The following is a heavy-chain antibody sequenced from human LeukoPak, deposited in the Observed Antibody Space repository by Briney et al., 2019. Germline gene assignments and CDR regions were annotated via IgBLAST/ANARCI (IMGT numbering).Heavy chain of an antibody. CDR3: ATKRGYNYGLDY. V-gene: IGHV3-53*01. Sequence: PGGSLRLSCAASGFTVSSNYMSWVRQAPGNGLEWVSVTYSGGTTYYADSVKGRFTISRDNSKNTVYLQMNSLRAEDTAVYYCATKRGYNYGLDYWGQGTLVTVSS. CDR1: GFTVSSNY. CDR2: TYSGGTT. J-gene: IGHJ4*02. D-gene: IGHD5-18*01.